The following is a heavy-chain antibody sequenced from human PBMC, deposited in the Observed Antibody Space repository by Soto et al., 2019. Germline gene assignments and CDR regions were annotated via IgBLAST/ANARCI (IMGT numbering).Heavy chain of an antibody. D-gene: IGHD5-18*01. Sequence: GASVKVSCKASGGTFSSYAISWVRQAPGQGLEWMGGIIPIFGTANYAQKFQGRVTITADESTSTAYMELSSLRSEDTAVYYCASTSSWIQLGSIRDAFDIWGQGTKVTGSS. CDR1: GGTFSSYA. V-gene: IGHV1-69*13. CDR2: IIPIFGTA. CDR3: ASTSSWIQLGSIRDAFDI. J-gene: IGHJ3*02.